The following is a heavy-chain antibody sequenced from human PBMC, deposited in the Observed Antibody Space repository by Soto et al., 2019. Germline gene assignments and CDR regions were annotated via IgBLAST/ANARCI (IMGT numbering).Heavy chain of an antibody. CDR3: ARVRERRATLVY. CDR2: IYPGDSDT. J-gene: IGHJ4*02. Sequence: GESLKISCKGSGCNFNTYWIDWVRQVPGKGLEWMGIIYPGDSDTKYSPSFQGQVTISADKSISTAYLQWSSLKASDTAMYYCARVRERRATLVYWSQGTLATVSS. V-gene: IGHV5-51*01. CDR1: GCNFNTYW. D-gene: IGHD1-26*01.